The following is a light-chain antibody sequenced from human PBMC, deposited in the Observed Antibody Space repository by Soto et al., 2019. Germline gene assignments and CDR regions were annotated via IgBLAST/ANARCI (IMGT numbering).Light chain of an antibody. V-gene: IGLV2-14*01. Sequence: SALTQPASVSGSPGQSITISCTGTSSDVGGYNYVSWYQQNPGKAPKLMIYEVSNRPSGVSNRFSGSKSGNTASLTISGLQAEDEADYYCSSYTSSSTYVFGTGTKLTVL. CDR1: SSDVGGYNY. CDR2: EVS. J-gene: IGLJ1*01. CDR3: SSYTSSSTYV.